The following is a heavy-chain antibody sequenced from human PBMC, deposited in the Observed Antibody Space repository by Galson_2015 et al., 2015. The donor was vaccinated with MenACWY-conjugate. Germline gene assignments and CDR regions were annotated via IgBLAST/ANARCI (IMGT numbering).Heavy chain of an antibody. CDR1: GYTFIDYA. CDR3: TRDRAGDPAKFDY. CDR2: INGDSGNS. D-gene: IGHD3-10*01. Sequence: SVKVSCKASGYTFIDYAIHWVRQAPGQTLEWMGWINGDSGNSKSSQRFQGRVTLTKDSSARTAYMELANLRSEDTAVYYCTRDRAGDPAKFDYWGQGTLVTVSS. V-gene: IGHV1-3*01. J-gene: IGHJ4*02.